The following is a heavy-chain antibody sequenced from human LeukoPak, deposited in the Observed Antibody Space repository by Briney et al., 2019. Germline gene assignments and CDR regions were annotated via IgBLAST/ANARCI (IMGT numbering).Heavy chain of an antibody. CDR2: INHSGST. CDR1: GGSFSGYY. V-gene: IGHV4-34*01. J-gene: IGHJ4*02. CDR3: ARGACTNGVCYVTVIDY. D-gene: IGHD2-8*01. Sequence: PSETLSLTCAVYGGSFSGYYWSWLRQPPGKGLEWIGEINHSGSTNYNPSLKSRVTISVDTSNNQFSLKLSSVTAADTAVYYCARGACTNGVCYVTVIDYWGQGTLVTVSS.